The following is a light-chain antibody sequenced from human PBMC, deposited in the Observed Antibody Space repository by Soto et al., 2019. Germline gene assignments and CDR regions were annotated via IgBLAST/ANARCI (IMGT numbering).Light chain of an antibody. CDR1: SGHSSYI. CDR3: ETWDSNTRV. J-gene: IGLJ3*02. Sequence: QPVLTQSSSASASLGSSVKLTCTLSSGHSSYIIAWHQQQPGKAPRYLMKLESSGSYNKGSGVPDRFSGSSSGADRYLTISNLRFDDEADYYCETWDSNTRVFGGGTKLTVL. CDR2: LESSGSY. V-gene: IGLV4-60*02.